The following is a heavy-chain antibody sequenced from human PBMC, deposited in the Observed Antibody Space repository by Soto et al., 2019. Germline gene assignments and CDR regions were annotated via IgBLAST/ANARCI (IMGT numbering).Heavy chain of an antibody. Sequence: QVQLQESGPGLVKPSETLSLTYTVSGGSISSYYWSWIRQPPGKGLEWIGYIYYSGSTNYNPSLKRRVTISVDTSKNQFSLKLSSVTAADTAVYYCARAKAPLYSSSWYWFDPWGQGTLVTVSS. CDR2: IYYSGST. V-gene: IGHV4-59*08. CDR1: GGSISSYY. CDR3: ARAKAPLYSSSWYWFDP. D-gene: IGHD6-13*01. J-gene: IGHJ5*02.